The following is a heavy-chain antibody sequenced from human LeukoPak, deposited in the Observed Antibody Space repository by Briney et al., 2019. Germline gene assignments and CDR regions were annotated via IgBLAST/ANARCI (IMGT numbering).Heavy chain of an antibody. J-gene: IGHJ5*02. D-gene: IGHD3-22*01. V-gene: IGHV4-61*02. Sequence: SQTLSLTCTVSGGSISSGSYYWSWIRQPAGKGLEWIGRIYTSGSTNYNPSLKSRVTISVDTSKNQFSLKLSSVTAADTAVYYCARDGGSYYYDSSGYPASRFDPWGQGTLVTVSS. CDR2: IYTSGST. CDR1: GGSISSGSYY. CDR3: ARDGGSYYYDSSGYPASRFDP.